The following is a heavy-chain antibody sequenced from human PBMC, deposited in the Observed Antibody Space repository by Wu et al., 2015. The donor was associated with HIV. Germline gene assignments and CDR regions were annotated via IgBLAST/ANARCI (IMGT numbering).Heavy chain of an antibody. Sequence: QVQLVQSGPEVKKPGASVKVSCKASGYTFTAYYMQWVRQAPGQGLEWMGWLNPNYGTTNYAQKFQGRVTFTRDTSINTAYMELSRLRSEDTAVYYCARALDLRRNNKWYHPIDYWARERRSPSPQ. CDR1: GYTFTAYY. CDR3: ARALDLRRNNKWYHPIDY. D-gene: IGHD2-2*01. J-gene: IGHJ4*02. V-gene: IGHV1-2*02. CDR2: LNPNYGTT.